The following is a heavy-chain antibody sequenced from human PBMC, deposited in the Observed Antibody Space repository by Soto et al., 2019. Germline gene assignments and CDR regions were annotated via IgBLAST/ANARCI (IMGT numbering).Heavy chain of an antibody. CDR2: IYPGDSDT. Sequence: GESLKISCKGSGYSFTSYWIGWVRQMPGKGLEWMGIIYPGDSDTRYSPSFQGQVTISADKSISTAYLQWSSLKASDTAMDYWARRHYGSGRRADDAFDIWGQGTMVTVSS. CDR1: GYSFTSYW. D-gene: IGHD3-10*01. CDR3: ARRHYGSGRRADDAFDI. V-gene: IGHV5-51*01. J-gene: IGHJ3*02.